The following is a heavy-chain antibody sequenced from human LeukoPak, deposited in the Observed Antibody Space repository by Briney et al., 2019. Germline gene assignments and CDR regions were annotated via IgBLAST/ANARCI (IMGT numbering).Heavy chain of an antibody. J-gene: IGHJ1*01. CDR2: INSKSGGT. V-gene: IGHV1-2*02. CDR3: ARSMAPSGSLYFQH. Sequence: ASVKVSCKASGYTFTGYYMHWVRQAPGQGLEWMGWINSKSGGTNYAQKFQGRVTMTRDTSISAVYMELSRLRSDDTAVYYCARSMAPSGSLYFQHWGQGTLVTVS. D-gene: IGHD6-13*01. CDR1: GYTFTGYY.